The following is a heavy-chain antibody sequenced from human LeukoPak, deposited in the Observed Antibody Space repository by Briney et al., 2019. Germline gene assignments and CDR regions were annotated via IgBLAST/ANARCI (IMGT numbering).Heavy chain of an antibody. CDR3: AMTTVTTRDWYFDL. CDR2: IYHSGST. D-gene: IGHD4-17*01. CDR1: GGSVINDGYS. J-gene: IGHJ2*01. Sequence: PSETLSLTCAVSGGSVINDGYSRSWIRQPPGKGLEWIGSIYHSGSTYYNPSLKSRVTISVDWSKNQFSLKLSSVTAADTAVYYCAMTTVTTRDWYFDLWGRGTLVTVSS. V-gene: IGHV4-30-2*01.